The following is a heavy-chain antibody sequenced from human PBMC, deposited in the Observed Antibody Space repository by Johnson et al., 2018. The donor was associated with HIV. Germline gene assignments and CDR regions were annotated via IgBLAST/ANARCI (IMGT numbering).Heavy chain of an antibody. Sequence: VQLVESGRGVVQPGRSLRLSCAASGFTISSYGMYWVRQAPGKGLEWVGRIRNRANSYTTEYAASVKGRFTISRDDSKNSLYLQMNSLKIEDTAVYYGASVWSDTWAFDIWGQGTMVTVSS. CDR3: ASVWSDTWAFDI. J-gene: IGHJ3*02. D-gene: IGHD3-3*01. CDR2: IRNRANSYTT. V-gene: IGHV3-72*01. CDR1: GFTISSYG.